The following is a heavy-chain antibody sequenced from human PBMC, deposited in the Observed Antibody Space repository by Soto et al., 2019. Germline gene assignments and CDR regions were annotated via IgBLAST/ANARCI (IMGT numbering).Heavy chain of an antibody. CDR3: AKVPSTGIQLWLPLSF. V-gene: IGHV3-30*18. CDR2: ISYDGSNK. CDR1: GFTFSSYG. J-gene: IGHJ4*02. Sequence: GGSLRLSCAASGFTFSSYGMHWVRQAPGKGLEWVAVISYDGSNKYYADSVKGRFTISRDNSKNTLYLQMNSLRAEDTAVYYCAKVPSTGIQLWLPLSFWGQGTLVTVSS. D-gene: IGHD5-18*01.